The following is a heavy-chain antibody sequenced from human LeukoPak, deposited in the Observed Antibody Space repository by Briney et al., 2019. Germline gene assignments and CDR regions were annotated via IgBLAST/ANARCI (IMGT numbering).Heavy chain of an antibody. V-gene: IGHV1-69*04. CDR3: ARDFAWGSGGAPIDDNWLDP. CDR2: ITPILGIA. Sequence: SVKVSCKASGGTFSSYAISWVRQAPGQGLEWMGRITPILGIANYAQKFQGRATMTTDTSTSTAYMELRSLRFDDTAVYFCARDFAWGSGGAPIDDNWLDPWGQGTLVTVYS. D-gene: IGHD7-27*01. J-gene: IGHJ5*02. CDR1: GGTFSSYA.